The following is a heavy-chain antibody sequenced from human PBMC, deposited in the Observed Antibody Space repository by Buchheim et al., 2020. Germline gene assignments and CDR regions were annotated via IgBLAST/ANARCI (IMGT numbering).Heavy chain of an antibody. V-gene: IGHV4-61*02. J-gene: IGHJ4*02. CDR3: AREEQLGNFDS. Sequence: QVQLQESGLGLVKPSQTLSLTCTVSGGSISSGYYYWTWIRQPAGKGLEWIGHLYTRGSTNYNPSLKSRVTISVDTSKNQFSLRLSSVTATDTAVYYCAREEQLGNFDSWGQGTL. CDR2: LYTRGST. D-gene: IGHD7-27*01. CDR1: GGSISSGYYY.